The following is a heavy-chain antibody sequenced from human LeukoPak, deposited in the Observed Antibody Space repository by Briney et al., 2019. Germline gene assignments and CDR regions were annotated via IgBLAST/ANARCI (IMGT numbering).Heavy chain of an antibody. D-gene: IGHD2-2*01. J-gene: IGHJ4*02. V-gene: IGHV3-23*01. CDR1: GFTFSRYA. CDR3: AKDRLRYQLLWDY. CDR2: ISGSGGSS. Sequence: GGSLRLSCAASGFTFSRYAMSWVRQAPGKGLEWVSAISGSGGSSYHADSVKGRFTISRDNSKNTLYLQMNSLRAEDTAVYYCAKDRLRYQLLWDYWGQGTLVTVSS.